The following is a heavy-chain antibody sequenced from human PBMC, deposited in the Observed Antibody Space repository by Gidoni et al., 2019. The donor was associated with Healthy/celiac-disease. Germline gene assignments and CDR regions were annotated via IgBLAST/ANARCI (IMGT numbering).Heavy chain of an antibody. CDR2: IFSNDEK. Sequence: QVTLKESGPVLVKPTETLPLTCTVPGFSLCIAISGVSWIRQPPGKALEWLAHIFSNDEKSYSTSLKTRLTISKDTSKSQVVLTMTNMDPVDTATYYCARSEGDFWSGYYEGLFDPWGQGTLVTVSS. D-gene: IGHD3-3*01. J-gene: IGHJ5*02. CDR3: ARSEGDFWSGYYEGLFDP. CDR1: GFSLCIAISG. V-gene: IGHV2-26*01.